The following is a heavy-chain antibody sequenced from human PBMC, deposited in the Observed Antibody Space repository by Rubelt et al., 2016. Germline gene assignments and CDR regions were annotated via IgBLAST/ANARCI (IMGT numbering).Heavy chain of an antibody. Sequence: QVQLVQSGAEVKKPGSSVKVSCKASGGTFSSYAISWVRQAPGQGLEWMGRIIPILGIANYAQKFQGRVTITADKSTSTAYMELRSLRSDDTAVYYCARSFCSGGSCYPGDYWGQGTLVTVSS. J-gene: IGHJ4*02. CDR1: GGTFSSYA. CDR3: ARSFCSGGSCYPGDY. V-gene: IGHV1-69*04. CDR2: IIPILGIA. D-gene: IGHD2-15*01.